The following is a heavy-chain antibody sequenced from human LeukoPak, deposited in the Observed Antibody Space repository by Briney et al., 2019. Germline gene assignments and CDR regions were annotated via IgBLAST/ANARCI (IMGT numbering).Heavy chain of an antibody. CDR1: GYTFTSYG. V-gene: IGHV1-18*01. CDR2: ISAYNGNT. D-gene: IGHD3-10*01. Sequence: ASVKVSCKASGYTFTSYGISWVRQAPGQGLEWMGWISAYNGNTNYAQKLQGRVTMTTDTSTSTAYMELRSLRSDDTAVYYCARDRSRGIWFGELILDYWGQGTLVTVSS. J-gene: IGHJ4*02. CDR3: ARDRSRGIWFGELILDY.